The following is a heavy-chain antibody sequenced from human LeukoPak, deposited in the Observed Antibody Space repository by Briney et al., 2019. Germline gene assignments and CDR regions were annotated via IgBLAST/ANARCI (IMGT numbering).Heavy chain of an antibody. Sequence: GRSLRLSCAASGFTFSSYGMHWLPQAPGKGLEGVAVIWYEGSNKYYADSVKGRLTISRDNSKNTLYLQMNSLRAEDTAVYYCANDRTSRSPEAFDYWGQGTLVTVSS. V-gene: IGHV3-33*06. CDR2: IWYEGSNK. CDR1: GFTFSSYG. D-gene: IGHD1-7*01. CDR3: ANDRTSRSPEAFDY. J-gene: IGHJ4*02.